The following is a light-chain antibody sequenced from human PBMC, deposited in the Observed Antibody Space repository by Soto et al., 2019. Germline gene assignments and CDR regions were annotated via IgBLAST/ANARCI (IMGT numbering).Light chain of an antibody. CDR1: SSDIGSYNF. CDR2: EGF. J-gene: IGLJ3*02. V-gene: IGLV2-23*01. CDR3: CSYAGSSTPNWV. Sequence: QSVLTQPASVSGSPGQSITISCTGTSSDIGSYNFVSWYQQHPGKAPKLIIYEGFKRPSGVSNRFSGSKSTSTASLTISGLQAEDEADYVCCSYAGSSTPNWVFGGGTKVTVL.